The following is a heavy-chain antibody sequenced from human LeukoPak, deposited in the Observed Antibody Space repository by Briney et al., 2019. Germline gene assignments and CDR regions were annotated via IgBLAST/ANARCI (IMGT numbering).Heavy chain of an antibody. CDR3: AKEKAWVKCLDY. CDR1: GFTFSSYA. D-gene: IGHD5/OR15-5a*01. J-gene: IGHJ4*02. Sequence: PGGSLRLSCAASGFTFSSYAMSWVRQAPGKWLGWVSAISGSGGSTYYADSVKGRFTISRDNSKNTLYLQMNSLRAEDTAVYYCAKEKAWVKCLDYWGQGTLVTVSS. V-gene: IGHV3-23*01. CDR2: ISGSGGST.